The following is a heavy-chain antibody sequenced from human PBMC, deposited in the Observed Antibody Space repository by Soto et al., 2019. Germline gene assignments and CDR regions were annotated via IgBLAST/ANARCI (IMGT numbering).Heavy chain of an antibody. CDR1: GFTFSSYG. Sequence: GGSLRLSCAASGFTFSSYGTHWVRQAPGKGLEWVAVIWYDGSNKYYGESVKGRFTISRDNSKNTLYLQMNSLRAEDTAVYYCARPNSGNYHFQFDYWGQGTLVTVSS. D-gene: IGHD1-26*01. V-gene: IGHV3-33*01. CDR2: IWYDGSNK. CDR3: ARPNSGNYHFQFDY. J-gene: IGHJ4*02.